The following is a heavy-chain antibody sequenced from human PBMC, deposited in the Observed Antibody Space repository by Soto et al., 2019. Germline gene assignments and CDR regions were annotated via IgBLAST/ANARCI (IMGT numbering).Heavy chain of an antibody. CDR2: MNDSGRT. J-gene: IGHJ4*02. CDR3: VIPAGHSYGLRYFLH. V-gene: IGHV4-34*01. Sequence: SETLSLTCAVYGESFSGYYWNWIRQPPGQGLEWIGDMNDSGRTNYNPSLKSRVTMSVDTSKNQFSLKLNSVTAADTAVYYCVIPAGHSYGLRYFLHWGQGTPVTVSS. D-gene: IGHD3-9*01. CDR1: GESFSGYY.